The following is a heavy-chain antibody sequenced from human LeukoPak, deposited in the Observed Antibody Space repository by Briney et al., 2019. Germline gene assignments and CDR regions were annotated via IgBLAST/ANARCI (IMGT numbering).Heavy chain of an antibody. J-gene: IGHJ6*02. CDR3: ARDPYYDFWSGYSSSDYGMDV. D-gene: IGHD3-3*01. Sequence: ASVKVSCKASGYTFTSYYMHWVRQAPGQGLEWMGIINPSGGSTSYAQKFQGRVTMTRDTSTSTVYMELSSLRSEDTAVYYCARDPYYDFWSGYSSSDYGMDVWGQGTTVTVSS. V-gene: IGHV1-46*01. CDR2: INPSGGST. CDR1: GYTFTSYY.